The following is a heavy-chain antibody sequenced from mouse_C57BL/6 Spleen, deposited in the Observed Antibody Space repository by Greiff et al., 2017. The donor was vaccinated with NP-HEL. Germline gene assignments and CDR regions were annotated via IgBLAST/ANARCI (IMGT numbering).Heavy chain of an antibody. J-gene: IGHJ4*01. CDR3: ARGGVFITTVVADAMDY. V-gene: IGHV1-9*01. CDR1: GYTFTGYW. CDR2: ILPGSGST. Sequence: QVQLQQSGAELMKPGASVKLSCKATGYTFTGYWIEWVKQRPGHGLEWIGEILPGSGSTNYNEKFKGKATFTADTSSNTAYMQLSSLTTEDSAIYYCARGGVFITTVVADAMDYWGQGTSVTVAS. D-gene: IGHD1-1*01.